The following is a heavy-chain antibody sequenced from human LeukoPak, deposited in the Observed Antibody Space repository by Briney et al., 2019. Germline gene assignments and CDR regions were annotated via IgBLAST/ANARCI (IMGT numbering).Heavy chain of an antibody. Sequence: PSETLSLTCTVSGGSISSSSYYWGWIRQPPGKGLEWIGSIYYSGSTYYNPSLKSRVTISVDTSKNQFSLKLSSVTAADTAVYYCARHPDRSGTDYWGQGTLVTVSS. V-gene: IGHV4-39*01. D-gene: IGHD1-26*01. CDR2: IYYSGST. CDR1: GGSISSSSYY. CDR3: ARHPDRSGTDY. J-gene: IGHJ4*02.